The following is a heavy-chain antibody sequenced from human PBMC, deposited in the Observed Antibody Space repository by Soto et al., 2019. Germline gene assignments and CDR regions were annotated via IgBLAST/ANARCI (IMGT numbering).Heavy chain of an antibody. CDR2: IYPADSDI. Sequence: GESLKISCKGSGYSFTNHWIDWVRQIPGKGLQWMGVIYPADSDIKYSPSFQGHVTLSVDKSISTAYLQWSSLKASDTAMYYCARGYEGATSNWFDPWGQGTLVTVSS. CDR3: ARGYEGATSNWFDP. V-gene: IGHV5-51*01. D-gene: IGHD1-26*01. J-gene: IGHJ5*02. CDR1: GYSFTNHW.